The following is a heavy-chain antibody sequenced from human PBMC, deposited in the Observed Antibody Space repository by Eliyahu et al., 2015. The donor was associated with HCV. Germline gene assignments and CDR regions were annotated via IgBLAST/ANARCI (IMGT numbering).Heavy chain of an antibody. D-gene: IGHD5-24*01. CDR2: INHNGTT. CDR3: ASLPTIVRRYYFMDV. Sequence: QVQLQQWGAGQLKPSETLSLTCAVYGGSFSNYYWSWIRQPPGKGLEWIGEINHNGTTNYNPSLKSRVTISADKSKKQFSLKLNSVTAADTAVYYCASLPTIVRRYYFMDVWGKGTTVTVSS. CDR1: GGSFSNYY. V-gene: IGHV4-34*01. J-gene: IGHJ6*03.